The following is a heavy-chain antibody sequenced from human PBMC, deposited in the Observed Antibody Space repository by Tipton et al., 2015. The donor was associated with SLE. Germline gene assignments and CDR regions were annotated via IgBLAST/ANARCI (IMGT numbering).Heavy chain of an antibody. Sequence: TLSLTCAVSGYSISSGYYWGWIRQPPGKGLEWIGNIYYSGSTYYNPSLKSRVTISVDTSKNQFSLKLSSVTAADTAVYYCAIHRRRDAFDIWGQGTMVTVSS. V-gene: IGHV4-38-2*01. CDR2: IYYSGST. J-gene: IGHJ3*02. CDR1: GYSISSGYY. CDR3: AIHRRRDAFDI.